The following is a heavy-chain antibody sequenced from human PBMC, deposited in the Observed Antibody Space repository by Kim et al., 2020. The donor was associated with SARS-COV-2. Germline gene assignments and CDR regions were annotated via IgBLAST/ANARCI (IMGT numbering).Heavy chain of an antibody. Sequence: AHAVTDRSTISSDTSKNTLYLQTNSLRAEDTAVYYCAQEAGNWGSSIDYWGQGTLVTVSS. V-gene: IGHV3-23*01. CDR3: AQEAGNWGSSIDY. J-gene: IGHJ4*02. D-gene: IGHD7-27*01.